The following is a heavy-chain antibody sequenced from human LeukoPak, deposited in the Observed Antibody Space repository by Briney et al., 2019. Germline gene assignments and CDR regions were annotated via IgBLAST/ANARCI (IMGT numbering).Heavy chain of an antibody. CDR1: GGSISSSSYY. D-gene: IGHD5-18*01. CDR2: IYYSGST. V-gene: IGHV4-39*01. J-gene: IGHJ4*02. Sequence: SETLSLTCTVSGGSISSSSYYWGWIRQPPGKGLEWIGSIYYSGSTYYNPSLKSRVTISVDTSKNQFSLKLSSVTAADTAVYYCARPQCSYGYFAYWGQGTLVTVSS. CDR3: ARPQCSYGYFAY.